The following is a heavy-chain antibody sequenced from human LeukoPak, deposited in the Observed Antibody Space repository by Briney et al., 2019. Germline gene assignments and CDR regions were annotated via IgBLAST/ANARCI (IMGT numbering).Heavy chain of an antibody. D-gene: IGHD1-20*01. V-gene: IGHV1-69*01. CDR3: ARDRTLSITGTPFPLYYYYMDV. Sequence: SVKVSCKASGGTSSSYVINWVRQAPGQGLEWMGGIIPIFGTANYAQKFQGRVTITADESTSTAYMELSSLRSEDTAVYYCARDRTLSITGTPFPLYYYYMDVWGKGTTVTVSS. J-gene: IGHJ6*03. CDR2: IIPIFGTA. CDR1: GGTSSSYV.